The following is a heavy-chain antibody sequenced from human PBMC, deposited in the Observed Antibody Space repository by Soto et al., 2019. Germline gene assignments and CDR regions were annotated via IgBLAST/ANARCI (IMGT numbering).Heavy chain of an antibody. CDR3: ARVRGGDTHVFDF. V-gene: IGHV4-39*01. D-gene: IGHD3-10*01. CDR1: GDSITRSGFY. CDR2: MYHTGST. J-gene: IGHJ4*02. Sequence: QLHLHESGPGLVKPSETLSLSWSVSGDSITRSGFYWAWIRRPPGKELEWIGSMYHTGSTYYKPSLESRLTMSVDTSKSQFSLRLTSMTAADAGVYFCARVRGGDTHVFDFWGQGARVTVSS.